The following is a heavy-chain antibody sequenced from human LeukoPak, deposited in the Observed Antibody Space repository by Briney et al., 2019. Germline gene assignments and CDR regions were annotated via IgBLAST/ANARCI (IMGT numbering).Heavy chain of an antibody. CDR3: AREGFYFFDF. Sequence: GGSLRLSCAASGFTFTNNFMSWVRQVPGKGLEWVANIRQDGSEKTYADSVRGRFTIFRDNAKDSVYLQMNSLRAEDSAIYYCAREGFYFFDFWGQGTLVTVSS. V-gene: IGHV3-7*01. J-gene: IGHJ4*01. CDR1: GFTFTNNF. CDR2: IRQDGSEK.